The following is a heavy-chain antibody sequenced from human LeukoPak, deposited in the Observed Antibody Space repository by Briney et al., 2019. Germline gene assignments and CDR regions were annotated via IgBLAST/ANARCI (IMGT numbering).Heavy chain of an antibody. V-gene: IGHV3-15*01. CDR3: TTYLTT. D-gene: IGHD4/OR15-4a*01. CDR2: ITSKADGGAT. CDR1: GFPFNNAW. Sequence: GGSLRLSCAVSGFPFNNAWLGWVRQAPGKGLEWVGRITSKADGGATGYAAPVEGRFTISRDDSENTLYLQMNSLKSEDTAIYYCTTYLTTRGQGTLVAVSS. J-gene: IGHJ4*02.